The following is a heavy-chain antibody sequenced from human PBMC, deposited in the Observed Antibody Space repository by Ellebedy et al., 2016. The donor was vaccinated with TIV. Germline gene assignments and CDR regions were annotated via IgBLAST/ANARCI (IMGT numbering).Heavy chain of an antibody. CDR1: GFTFSDYY. CDR2: ISSSSSYT. D-gene: IGHD3-16*01. J-gene: IGHJ5*02. Sequence: GGSLRLXXAASGFTFSDYYMSWIRQAPGKGLEWVSYISSSSSYTNYADSVKGRFTISRDNSKNTLYLQMNSLRAEDTAVYYCEGGQFDPWGQGTLVTVSS. CDR3: EGGQFDP. V-gene: IGHV3-11*06.